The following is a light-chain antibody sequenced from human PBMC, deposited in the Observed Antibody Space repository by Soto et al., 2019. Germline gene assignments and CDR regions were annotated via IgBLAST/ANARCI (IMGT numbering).Light chain of an antibody. Sequence: EIVLTQSPATVSLSPGERATLSCWASQSLSSYLAWYQQKPGQAPRLLIYDASNRANGIPARFTGSGSGTDFTLTISSLQPEDFATYYCQQSNNYFTFGPGTKVDIK. CDR3: QQSNNYFT. V-gene: IGKV3-11*01. CDR2: DAS. CDR1: QSLSSY. J-gene: IGKJ3*01.